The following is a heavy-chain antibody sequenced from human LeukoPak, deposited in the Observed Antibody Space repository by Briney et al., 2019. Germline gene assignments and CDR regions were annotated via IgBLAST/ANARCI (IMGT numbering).Heavy chain of an antibody. CDR3: ARAPSEIGGYYPEYFRH. D-gene: IGHD3-22*01. Sequence: GGSLRLSCAASGFTFSTYWMHWVRQAAGKGLVSVSRIKSDGSTTSADSVKGRFTISRDNGKNTVSLQMNSLRPEDTGVYYCARAPSEIGGYYPEYFRHWGQGTLVTVSS. V-gene: IGHV3-74*01. J-gene: IGHJ1*01. CDR1: GFTFSTYW. CDR2: IKSDGST.